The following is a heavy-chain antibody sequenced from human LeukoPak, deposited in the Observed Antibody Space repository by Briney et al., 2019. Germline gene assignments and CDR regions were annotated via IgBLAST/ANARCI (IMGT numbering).Heavy chain of an antibody. D-gene: IGHD3-10*01. CDR3: ARQISDYYYYYIDV. J-gene: IGHJ6*03. V-gene: IGHV4-39*01. CDR2: IYYSGTT. CDR1: GGSISSSPYY. Sequence: PSETLSLTCTVSGGSISSSPYYWGCIRQPPGKGLEWIGTIYYSGTTYYNPSLESRATISEDTSKNQFSLTLRSVTAADTAVYYCARQISDYYYYYIDVWGKGTTVTVSS.